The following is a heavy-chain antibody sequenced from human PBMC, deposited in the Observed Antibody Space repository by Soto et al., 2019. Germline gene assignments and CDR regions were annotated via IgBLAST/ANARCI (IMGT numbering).Heavy chain of an antibody. CDR1: GGSFSGYY. V-gene: IGHV4-34*01. Sequence: QVQLQQWGAGLLKPSETLSLTCAVYGGSFSGYYWSLIRQPPGKGLEWIGEINHSGSTNYNPSLKSRLTISVDPSKYQFSLKLSSLTAADTAVYYCARAMGGFCSTTNCSASLEFWGQGTLVTVSS. CDR2: INHSGST. CDR3: ARAMGGFCSTTNCSASLEF. J-gene: IGHJ4*02. D-gene: IGHD2-2*01.